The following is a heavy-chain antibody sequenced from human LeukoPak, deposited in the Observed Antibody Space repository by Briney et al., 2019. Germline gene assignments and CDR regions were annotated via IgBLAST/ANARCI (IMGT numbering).Heavy chain of an antibody. Sequence: VASVKVSCKASGGTFSSYAISWVRQAPGQGLEWMGGIIPIFGTTNYAQKFQGRVTMTRDTSTSTVYMDLSSLRSEDTAMYYCASSLYSSSPFDYWGQGMLVTVSS. CDR3: ASSLYSSSPFDY. D-gene: IGHD6-13*01. V-gene: IGHV1-69*05. CDR2: IIPIFGTT. CDR1: GGTFSSYA. J-gene: IGHJ4*02.